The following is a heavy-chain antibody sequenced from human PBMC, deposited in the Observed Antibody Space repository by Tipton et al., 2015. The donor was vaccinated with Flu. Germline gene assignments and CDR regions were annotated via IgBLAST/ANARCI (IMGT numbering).Heavy chain of an antibody. Sequence: TLSLTCTVSGGSISSYYWSWIRQPPEKGLEWIGYIYYSESTNYNPSPKSRVTISVDTSKNQFSLELSSVTAADTAVYYCARGDCSSTSCLDYWGQGTLVTVSS. D-gene: IGHD2-2*01. CDR3: ARGDCSSTSCLDY. V-gene: IGHV4-59*01. CDR1: GGSISSYY. CDR2: IYYSEST. J-gene: IGHJ4*02.